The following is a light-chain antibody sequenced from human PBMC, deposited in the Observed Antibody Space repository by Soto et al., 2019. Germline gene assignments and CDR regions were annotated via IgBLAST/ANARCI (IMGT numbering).Light chain of an antibody. CDR2: DAS. Sequence: EIVLTQSPGTLSLSPGERATLSCRASQSVCTSLAWYQQKPGQAPSLLIYDASNRATGVPARFSGSGSGTDFTLTISSLEPEDVAVYYCQQRRDFFQVTFGPGTRLDIK. CDR3: QQRRDFFQVT. V-gene: IGKV3-11*01. J-gene: IGKJ3*01. CDR1: QSVCTS.